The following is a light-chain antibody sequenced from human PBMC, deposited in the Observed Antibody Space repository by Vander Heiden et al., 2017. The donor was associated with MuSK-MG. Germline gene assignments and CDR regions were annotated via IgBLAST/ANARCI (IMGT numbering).Light chain of an antibody. Sequence: QSALTQPRSVSGSPGQSVTISCTGTSSDVGDYNHVSWYQQHSGKAPKLVIFDVNQRPSGVPDRFSGSKSGNTASLTISGLQAEDEADYFCWSFAGTYTWVLGGGTKLTVL. CDR1: SSDVGDYNH. J-gene: IGLJ3*02. CDR3: WSFAGTYTWV. CDR2: DVN. V-gene: IGLV2-11*01.